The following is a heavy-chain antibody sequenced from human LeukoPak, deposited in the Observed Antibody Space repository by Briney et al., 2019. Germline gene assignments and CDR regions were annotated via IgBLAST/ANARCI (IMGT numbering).Heavy chain of an antibody. V-gene: IGHV1-69*05. Sequence: SVKVSCKASGGTFSSYAISWVRQAPGQGLEWMGGIIPIFGTANYAQKFQGRVTITTDESTSTAYMELSSLRSEDTAVYYCARGPITIFGVVLGYFQHWGQGTLVTVSS. D-gene: IGHD3-3*01. J-gene: IGHJ1*01. CDR3: ARGPITIFGVVLGYFQH. CDR2: IIPIFGTA. CDR1: GGTFSSYA.